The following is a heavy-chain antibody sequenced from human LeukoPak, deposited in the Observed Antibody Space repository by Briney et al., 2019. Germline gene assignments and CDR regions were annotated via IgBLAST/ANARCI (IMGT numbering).Heavy chain of an antibody. J-gene: IGHJ2*01. CDR2: IYHSGST. V-gene: IGHV4-4*02. CDR1: GGSISSSNW. Sequence: PSGTLSLTCAVSGGSISSSNWWSWVRQPPGKGLEWIGEIYHSGSTNYNPSLKSRVTISVDKSKNQFSLKLSSVTAADTAVYYCARDPGYPTNWYFDLWGRGTLVTVSS. CDR3: ARDPGYPTNWYFDL. D-gene: IGHD6-13*01.